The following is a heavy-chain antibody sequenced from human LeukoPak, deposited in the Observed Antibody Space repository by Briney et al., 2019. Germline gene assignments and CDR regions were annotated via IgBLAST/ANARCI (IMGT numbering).Heavy chain of an antibody. J-gene: IGHJ4*02. CDR3: ARLRGLIDH. V-gene: IGHV3-11*01. CDR1: GFIFSDHY. D-gene: IGHD3-10*01. Sequence: KTGGSLSLSCAASGFIFSDHYMSWIRQAPGKGLEGVAYINSDSTTLYYADSVKGRFTVSRDNAKNSLYLHMNSLGVDDTAVYYCARLRGLIDHWGQGALVTVSS. CDR2: INSDSTTL.